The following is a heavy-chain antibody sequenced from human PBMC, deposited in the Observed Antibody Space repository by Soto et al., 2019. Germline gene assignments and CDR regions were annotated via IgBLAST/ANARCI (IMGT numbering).Heavy chain of an antibody. D-gene: IGHD3-9*01. CDR2: INPNSGGT. J-gene: IGHJ4*02. Sequence: QVQLVQSGAEVKKPGASVKVSCKASGYTFTGYYMHWVRQAPGQGLEWMGWINPNSGGTNYAQKFQGRVTMTRDTSISTAYMELSRLRSDDTAVYYCAREAYDILTGYCNLFDYWGQGTLVTVSS. CDR3: AREAYDILTGYCNLFDY. V-gene: IGHV1-2*02. CDR1: GYTFTGYY.